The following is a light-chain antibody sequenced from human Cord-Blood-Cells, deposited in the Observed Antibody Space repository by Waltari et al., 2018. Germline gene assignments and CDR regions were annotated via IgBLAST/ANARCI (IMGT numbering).Light chain of an antibody. V-gene: IGKV1-5*01. J-gene: IGKJ1*01. CDR3: QQYKSYSGT. CDR1: QSISSW. CDR2: DAS. Sequence: DIQMTQSPSTLSASVGDRVTITCRASQSISSWLAWYQQKPGKAPKLLIYDASSLESGVPSRCSGRGSGTEFTLTISSLQPDDFATYDGQQYKSYSGTFGQGTTVEIK.